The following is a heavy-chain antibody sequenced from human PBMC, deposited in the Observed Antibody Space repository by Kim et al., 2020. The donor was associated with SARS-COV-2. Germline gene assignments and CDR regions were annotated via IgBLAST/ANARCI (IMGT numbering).Heavy chain of an antibody. V-gene: IGHV2-70*11. CDR1: GFSLSTSGMC. CDR2: IDWDDDK. Sequence: SGPTLVNPTQTLTLTCTFSGFSLSTSGMCVSWIRQPPGKALEWLARIDWDDDKYYSTSLKTRLTISKDTSKNQVVLTMTNMDPVDTATYYCARGGIAVAGPGAPQAQLYYFDYWGQGTLVAVSS. J-gene: IGHJ4*02. CDR3: ARGGIAVAGPGAPQAQLYYFDY. D-gene: IGHD6-19*01.